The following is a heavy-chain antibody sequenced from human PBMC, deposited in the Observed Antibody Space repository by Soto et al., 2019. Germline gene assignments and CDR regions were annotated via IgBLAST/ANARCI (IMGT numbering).Heavy chain of an antibody. CDR3: ARGNYYDSSGYYYP. D-gene: IGHD3-22*01. J-gene: IGHJ5*02. V-gene: IGHV4-31*03. Sequence: SETLSLTCTVSGGSISSGGYYWSWIRHHPGKGLEWIGYIYYSGSTYYNPSLKSRVTISVDTSKNQFSLKLSSVTAADAAVYYCARGNYYDSSGYYYPWGQGTLVTVSS. CDR2: IYYSGST. CDR1: GGSISSGGYY.